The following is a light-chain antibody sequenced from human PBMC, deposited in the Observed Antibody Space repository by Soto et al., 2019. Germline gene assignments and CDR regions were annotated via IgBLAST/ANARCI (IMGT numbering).Light chain of an antibody. CDR1: QSISSY. V-gene: IGKV1-39*01. CDR2: AAS. J-gene: IGKJ3*01. CDR3: QQSYSTPRGLT. Sequence: DIQMTQSPSSLSASVGDRVTITCRASQSISSYLNWYQQKPGKAPKLLIYAASSLQSGVPSRFSGSGSGTDFTLTISSLQPEDFATYYCQQSYSTPRGLTFGPGTKVDIK.